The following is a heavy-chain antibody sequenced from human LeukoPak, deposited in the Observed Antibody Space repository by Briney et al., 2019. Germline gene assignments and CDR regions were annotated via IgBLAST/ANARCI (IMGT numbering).Heavy chain of an antibody. CDR3: AQDVPIERVPGVGPGS. V-gene: IGHV3-30-3*01. CDR1: GFTFSSYA. CDR2: ISYDGSNK. J-gene: IGHJ5*02. Sequence: PGGSLRLSCAASGFTFSSYAMHWVRQAPGKGLEWVAVISYDGSNKYYADSVKGRFTISRDNSKNTVYLQMSSLRTEDTAVYFCAQDVPIERVPGVGPGSWGQGTLVTVSS. D-gene: IGHD2-8*01.